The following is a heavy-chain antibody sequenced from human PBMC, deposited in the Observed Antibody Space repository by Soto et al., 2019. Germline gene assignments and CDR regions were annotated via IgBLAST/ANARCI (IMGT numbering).Heavy chain of an antibody. CDR2: IYSGGST. J-gene: IGHJ4*02. CDR1: GFTVSSNY. CDR3: ARDLSGSSGWYDY. Sequence: GGSLRLSCAASGFTVSSNYMSWVRQAPGKGLEWVSVIYSGGSTYYADSVKGRFTISRDNSKNTLYLQMNSLRAEDTAVYYCARDLSGSSGWYDYWGQGTLVTVPQ. D-gene: IGHD6-19*01. V-gene: IGHV3-53*01.